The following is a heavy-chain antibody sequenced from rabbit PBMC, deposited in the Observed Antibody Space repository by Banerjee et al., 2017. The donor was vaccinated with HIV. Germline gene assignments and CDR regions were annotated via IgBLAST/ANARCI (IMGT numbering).Heavy chain of an antibody. V-gene: IGHV1S45*01. J-gene: IGHJ4*01. CDR1: GIDFSSSYW. CDR3: ARDAGYAGSNL. Sequence: QEQLVESGGGLVTLGGSLKLSCKASGIDFSSSYWICWVRQAPGKGLEWIACIYTGSGSAYYATWAKGRFTISKTSSTTVTLQMTSLTAADTATYFCARDAGYAGSNLWGPGTLVTVS. D-gene: IGHD4-2*01. CDR2: IYTGSGSA.